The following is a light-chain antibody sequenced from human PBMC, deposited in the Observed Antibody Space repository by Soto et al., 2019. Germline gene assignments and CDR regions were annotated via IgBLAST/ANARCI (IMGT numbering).Light chain of an antibody. J-gene: IGKJ1*01. CDR1: QSTSTW. CDR3: QQYSTSPYA. V-gene: IGKV1-5*03. CDR2: EAS. Sequence: DIQMTQSPSTLSASVGDRVTITCRASQSTSTWLAWYQQRPGKTPTLLISEASKLETGVPSRFSGSGSGTEFTLTISSLQPDDFATYYCQQYSTSPYAFGQGTKVEIK.